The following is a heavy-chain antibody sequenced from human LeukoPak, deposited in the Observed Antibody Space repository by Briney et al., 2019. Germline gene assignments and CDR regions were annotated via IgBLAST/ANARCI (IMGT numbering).Heavy chain of an antibody. J-gene: IGHJ4*02. D-gene: IGHD4-17*01. CDR1: GYSISSGYY. CDR3: ARLGATVTTFDY. V-gene: IGHV4-38-2*02. CDR2: IYHSGST. Sequence: PSETLSLXCTVSGYSISSGYYWGWIRQPPGKGLEWIGSIYHSGSTYYNPSLKSRVTISVDTSKNQFSLKLSSVTAADTAVYYCARLGATVTTFDYWGPGTLVTVSS.